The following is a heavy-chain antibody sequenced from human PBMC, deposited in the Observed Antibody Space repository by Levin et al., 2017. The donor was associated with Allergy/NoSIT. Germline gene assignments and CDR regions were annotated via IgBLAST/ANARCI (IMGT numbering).Heavy chain of an antibody. CDR1: DGSFSGYA. J-gene: IGHJ4*02. CDR3: ARGRGYYFGSGSYPQI. CDR2: IYLHGSA. V-gene: IGHV4-34*01. Sequence: RAGGSLRLSCAVSDGSFSGYAWSWIRQPPGKGLEWVGQIYLHGSANYNPSLKSRVTISLDTSNNQFSLRLTSMTAADTATYYCARGRGYYFGSGSYPQIWGQGTRVTVSA. D-gene: IGHD3-10*01.